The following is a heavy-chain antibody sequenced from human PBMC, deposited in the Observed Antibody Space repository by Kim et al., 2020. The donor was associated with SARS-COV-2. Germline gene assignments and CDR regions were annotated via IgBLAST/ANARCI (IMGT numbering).Heavy chain of an antibody. V-gene: IGHV3-49*02. J-gene: IGHJ4*02. CDR3: TRRPRGSSWYGEVRY. D-gene: IGHD6-13*01. Sequence: ASVKGRFTIARDDSKSIAYLQMNSLKTEDTAVYYCTRRPRGSSWYGEVRYWGQGTLVTVSS.